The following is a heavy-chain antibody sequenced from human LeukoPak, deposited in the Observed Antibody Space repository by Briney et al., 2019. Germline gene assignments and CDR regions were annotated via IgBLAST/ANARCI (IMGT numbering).Heavy chain of an antibody. J-gene: IGHJ4*02. Sequence: GGSLRLSCAASGFTFRKYNMNWVRQAPGKGLEWVSAISSGSSYIYYADSVKGRFTISRDNAKNSLYLQMNSLRAEDTAVYYCASGSGYCSGGSCSDYWGQGTLVTVSS. V-gene: IGHV3-21*01. CDR3: ASGSGYCSGGSCSDY. CDR1: GFTFRKYN. CDR2: ISSGSSYI. D-gene: IGHD2-15*01.